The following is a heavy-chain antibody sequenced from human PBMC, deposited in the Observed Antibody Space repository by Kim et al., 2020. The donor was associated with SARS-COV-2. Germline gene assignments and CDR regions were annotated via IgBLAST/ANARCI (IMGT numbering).Heavy chain of an antibody. CDR2: ISYDGSNK. J-gene: IGHJ4*02. V-gene: IGHV3-30*18. Sequence: GGSLRLSCAASGFTFSSYGMHWVRQAPGKGLEWVAVISYDGSNKYYADSVKGRFTISRDNSKNTLYLQMNSLRAEDTAVYYCAKDCSGGDCYFDYWGQGTLVTVSS. CDR3: AKDCSGGDCYFDY. CDR1: GFTFSSYG. D-gene: IGHD2-15*01.